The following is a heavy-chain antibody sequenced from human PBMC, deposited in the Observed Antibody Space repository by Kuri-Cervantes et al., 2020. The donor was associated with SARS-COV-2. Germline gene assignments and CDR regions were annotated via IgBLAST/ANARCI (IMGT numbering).Heavy chain of an antibody. CDR3: ARGIAVAGAKYFDY. Sequence: SCTVSGGSISSGSYYWTWIRQPAGKGLEWIGRLYTGGSTNYNPSLKSRVTISADTSKNQFSLNLSSVTAADTAVYYCARGIAVAGAKYFDYWGQGTLVTVSS. V-gene: IGHV4-61*02. CDR1: GGSISSGSYY. D-gene: IGHD6-19*01. CDR2: LYTGGST. J-gene: IGHJ4*02.